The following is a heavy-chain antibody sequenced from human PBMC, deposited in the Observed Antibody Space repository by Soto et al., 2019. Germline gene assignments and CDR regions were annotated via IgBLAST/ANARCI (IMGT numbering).Heavy chain of an antibody. CDR1: GYTFTNND. CDR2: MNPGSGDT. V-gene: IGHV1-8*02. CDR3: ARIETCGSLNWFDP. J-gene: IGHJ5*02. Sequence: QVQLVQSGAEVKKPGASVKVSCKASGYTFTNNDVSWVRQATGQGLEWMGWMNPGSGDTGYAQKFQGRVTMTRDNSISTAYMELNSLTSEDTAIYYCARIETCGSLNWFDPWGQGTLLTGSS. D-gene: IGHD3-10*01.